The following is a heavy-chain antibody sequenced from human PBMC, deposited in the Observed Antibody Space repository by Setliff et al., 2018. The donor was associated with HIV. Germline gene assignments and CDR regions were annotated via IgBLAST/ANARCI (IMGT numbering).Heavy chain of an antibody. Sequence: ASVKVSCKASGYTFTTYNINWVRQAPGQGLEWMGRINPNSGGTNYAQKFQGRVTMTRDTSISTAYMELSRLRSEETAVYYCASKLYCTNGVCLDAFDIWGQGTMVTVSS. CDR2: INPNSGGT. CDR3: ASKLYCTNGVCLDAFDI. D-gene: IGHD2-8*01. V-gene: IGHV1-2*06. CDR1: GYTFTTYN. J-gene: IGHJ3*02.